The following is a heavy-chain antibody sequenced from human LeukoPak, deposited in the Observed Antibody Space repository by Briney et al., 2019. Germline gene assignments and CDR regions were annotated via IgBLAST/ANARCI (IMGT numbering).Heavy chain of an antibody. D-gene: IGHD3-10*01. CDR3: AREYYYGSGSYYYYYMDV. CDR2: IYTSGST. Sequence: LETLSLTCTVSGGSISSYYWSWIRQPAGKGLEWIGRIYTSGSTNYNPSLKSRVTMSVDTSKNQFSLKLSSVTAADTAVYYCAREYYYGSGSYYYYYMDVWGKGTTVTISS. J-gene: IGHJ6*03. CDR1: GGSISSYY. V-gene: IGHV4-4*07.